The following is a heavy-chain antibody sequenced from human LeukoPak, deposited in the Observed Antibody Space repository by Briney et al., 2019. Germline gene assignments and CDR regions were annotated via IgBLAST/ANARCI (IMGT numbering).Heavy chain of an antibody. CDR2: IYHSGST. D-gene: IGHD2-15*01. CDR3: ARVVVAATGYFDY. V-gene: IGHV4-30-2*01. CDR1: GGSISSGGYS. Sequence: SQTLSLTCAVSGGSISSGGYSWSWIRQPPGTGLEWIGYIYHSGSTYYNPSLKSRVTISVDRSKNQFSLKLSSVTAADTAVYYCARVVVAATGYFDYWGQGTLVTVSS. J-gene: IGHJ4*02.